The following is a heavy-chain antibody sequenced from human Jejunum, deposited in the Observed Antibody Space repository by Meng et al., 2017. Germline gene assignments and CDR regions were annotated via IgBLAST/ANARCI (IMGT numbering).Heavy chain of an antibody. D-gene: IGHD2-2*01. CDR3: ARDPTSVVPVAARNWFDP. J-gene: IGHJ5*02. Sequence: GSLRLSCTVSGGSISSSSYYWGWIRQPPGKGLEWIGSIYYSGTTYYKPSLKSRVSISVDTSKNQFSLRLSSVTAADTAVYYCARDPTSVVPVAARNWFDPWGQGIVVTVSS. CDR1: GGSISSSSYY. CDR2: IYYSGTT. V-gene: IGHV4-39*07.